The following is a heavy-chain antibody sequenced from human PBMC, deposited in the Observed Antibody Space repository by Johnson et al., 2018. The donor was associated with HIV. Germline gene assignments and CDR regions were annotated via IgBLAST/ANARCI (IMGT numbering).Heavy chain of an antibody. CDR2: ISGSGGST. V-gene: IGHV3-23*04. CDR1: GFTFSDYY. CDR3: ASRYTVDAFDI. J-gene: IGHJ3*02. Sequence: VQLVESGGGVVQPGRSLRLSCAASGFTFSDYYMSWIRQAPGKGLEWVSAISGSGGSTYYADSVKGRFTISRDNSKNTLYLQMNSLRAEDTAVYYCASRYTVDAFDIWGQGTMVTVSS. D-gene: IGHD1-1*01.